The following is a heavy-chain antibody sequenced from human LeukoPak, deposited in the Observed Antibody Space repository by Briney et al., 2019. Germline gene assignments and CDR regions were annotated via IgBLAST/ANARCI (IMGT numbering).Heavy chain of an antibody. Sequence: PGGSLRLSCAASGFTFSSYNMNWVRQAPGKGLEWVSYISSGSGTIHYADSVKGRFTISRDNAKNSLYLQMNSLRAEDTAVYYCARADYGDHDSIRDYYYYMDVWGKGTPVTVSS. CDR3: ARADYGDHDSIRDYYYYMDV. CDR1: GFTFSSYN. CDR2: ISSGSGTI. V-gene: IGHV3-48*01. D-gene: IGHD4-17*01. J-gene: IGHJ6*03.